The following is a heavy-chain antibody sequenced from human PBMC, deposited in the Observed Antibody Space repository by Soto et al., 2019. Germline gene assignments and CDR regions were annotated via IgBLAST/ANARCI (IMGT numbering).Heavy chain of an antibody. J-gene: IGHJ6*02. V-gene: IGHV4-39*02. CDR2: IYYSGST. CDR3: ARDYYDKGLDYYYGMYV. Sequence: SETLSLTCTVSGGSISSSSYYWGWMRQPPGKGLEWIGSIYYSGSTYYNPSLKSRVTISVDTSKNQFSLKLSSVTAADTAVYYCARDYYDKGLDYYYGMYVWGQGTTVTVSS. D-gene: IGHD3-22*01. CDR1: GGSISSSSYY.